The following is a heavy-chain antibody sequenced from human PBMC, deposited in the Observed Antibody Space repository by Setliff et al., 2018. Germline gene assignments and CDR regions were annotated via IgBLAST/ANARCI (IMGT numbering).Heavy chain of an antibody. Sequence: ASVKVSCKASGYTFTSYGISWVRQAPGQGLEWMGWISAYNGNTNYAQKLQGRVTMTTDTSTSTAYMELRSLRSDDTAVYYCARGAVIITFGGVIVMLYAFGIWGQGTMVTVSS. CDR1: GYTFTSYG. CDR2: ISAYNGNT. CDR3: ARGAVIITFGGVIVMLYAFGI. J-gene: IGHJ3*02. D-gene: IGHD3-16*02. V-gene: IGHV1-18*01.